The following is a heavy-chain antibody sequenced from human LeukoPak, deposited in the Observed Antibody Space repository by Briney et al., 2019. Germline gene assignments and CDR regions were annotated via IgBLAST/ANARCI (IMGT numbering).Heavy chain of an antibody. Sequence: GRSLRLSCAASGFTFSSYGMHWVRQAPGKGLEWVAVISYDGSNKYYADSVKGRLTISRDNSKNTLYLQMNSLRAEDTAVYYCAKDRLRYFDWLFDYWGQGTLVTVSS. J-gene: IGHJ4*02. V-gene: IGHV3-30*18. D-gene: IGHD3-9*01. CDR1: GFTFSSYG. CDR3: AKDRLRYFDWLFDY. CDR2: ISYDGSNK.